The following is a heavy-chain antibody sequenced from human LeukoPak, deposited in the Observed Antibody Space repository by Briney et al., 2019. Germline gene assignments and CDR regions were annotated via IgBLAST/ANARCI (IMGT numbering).Heavy chain of an antibody. CDR3: ARDWDGDYYYYYMDV. CDR2: FFYRGST. D-gene: IGHD4-17*01. CDR1: GDSIISSSYY. Sequence: PSETLSLTCTVSGDSIISSSYYWGWIRQPPGKGPEWIGSFFYRGSTFYNPSLQSRAIISVDTSKNQFSLKLNSVTAADTAVYYCARDWDGDYYYYYMDVWGKGTTVTISS. J-gene: IGHJ6*03. V-gene: IGHV4-39*07.